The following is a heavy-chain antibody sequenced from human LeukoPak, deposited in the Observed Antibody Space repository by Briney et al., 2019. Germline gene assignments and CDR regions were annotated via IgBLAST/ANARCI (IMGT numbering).Heavy chain of an antibody. V-gene: IGHV3-53*01. CDR2: IYSGGST. Sequence: GGSLRLSCAASGFTVSSNYMSWARQAPGKGLEWVSVIYSGGSTYYADSVKGRFTISRDNSKNTLYLQMNSLRAEDTAVYYCASRDGYNYVRDYWGQGTLVTVSS. J-gene: IGHJ4*02. CDR3: ASRDGYNYVRDY. CDR1: GFTVSSNY. D-gene: IGHD5-24*01.